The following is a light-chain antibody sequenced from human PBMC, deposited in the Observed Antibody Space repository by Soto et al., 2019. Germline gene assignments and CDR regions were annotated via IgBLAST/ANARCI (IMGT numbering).Light chain of an antibody. V-gene: IGLV1-44*01. CDR2: SNN. CDR1: SSNIGSNT. Sequence: QSVLTQPPSASGTPGQRVTISCSGSSSNIGSNTVNWYQQLPGTAPKLLIYSNNQRPSGVPDRFSGSKSGTSASLAISGLQSEDEADYYCAAWDDSLNVPYVFGTGTKVNVL. CDR3: AAWDDSLNVPYV. J-gene: IGLJ1*01.